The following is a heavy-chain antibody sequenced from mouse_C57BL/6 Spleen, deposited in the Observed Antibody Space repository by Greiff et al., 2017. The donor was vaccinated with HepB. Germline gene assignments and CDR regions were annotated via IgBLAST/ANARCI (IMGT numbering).Heavy chain of an antibody. CDR1: GYTFTSYW. CDR3: ARSGDGYYWFAY. D-gene: IGHD2-3*01. CDR2: IHPNSGST. Sequence: QVQLPQPGAELVKPGASVKLSCKASGYTFTSYWMHWVKQRPGQGLEWIGMIHPNSGSTNYNETFKSKATLTVDKSSSTGYMQLSSLTSEDSAVYYCARSGDGYYWFAYWGQGTLVTVAA. J-gene: IGHJ3*01. V-gene: IGHV1-64*01.